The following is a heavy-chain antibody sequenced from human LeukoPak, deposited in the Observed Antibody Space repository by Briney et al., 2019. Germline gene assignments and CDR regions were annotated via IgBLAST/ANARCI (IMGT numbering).Heavy chain of an antibody. Sequence: SETLSLTCTVSGDSVSSSNYYWVWIRQPPGKGLEWLGSFYPGGRPYYNPSLESRVTVAIDTSKNHFSLKLTSVTAADTAVYFCARRGLTAAAVWGQGTPVTVSS. CDR3: ARRGLTAAAV. CDR1: GDSVSSSNYY. CDR2: FYPGGRP. V-gene: IGHV4-39*02. D-gene: IGHD6-13*01. J-gene: IGHJ4*02.